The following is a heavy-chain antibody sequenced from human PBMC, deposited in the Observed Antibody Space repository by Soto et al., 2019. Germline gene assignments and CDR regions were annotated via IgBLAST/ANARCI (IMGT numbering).Heavy chain of an antibody. J-gene: IGHJ3*02. D-gene: IGHD2-15*01. Sequence: KPSETLSLTCAVSGGSISSGGYSWSWIRQPPGKGLEWIGYIYHSGSTYYNPSLKSRVTISVDRSKNQFSLKLSSVTAADTAVYYCARDVGYCSGGSCYNAFDIWGQGTMVTVSS. CDR1: GGSISSGGYS. CDR2: IYHSGST. V-gene: IGHV4-30-2*01. CDR3: ARDVGYCSGGSCYNAFDI.